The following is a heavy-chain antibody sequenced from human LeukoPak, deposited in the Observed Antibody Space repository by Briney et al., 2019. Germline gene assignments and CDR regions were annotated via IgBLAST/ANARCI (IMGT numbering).Heavy chain of an antibody. V-gene: IGHV5-51*01. J-gene: IGHJ4*02. Sequence: KVSCKASGYSFTGYYMHWVRQMPGKGLEWMGIIYPGDSDTRYSPSFQGQVTISADKSISTAYLQWSSLKASDTVMYYCARHDSVTANDYWGQGTLVTVSS. CDR3: ARHDSVTANDY. CDR2: IYPGDSDT. CDR1: GYSFTGYY. D-gene: IGHD2-21*02.